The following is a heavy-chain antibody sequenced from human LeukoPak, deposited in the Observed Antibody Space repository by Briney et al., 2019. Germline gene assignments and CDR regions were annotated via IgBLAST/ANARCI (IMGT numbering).Heavy chain of an antibody. CDR1: GSTFSTYG. Sequence: GRSLRLSCAASGSTFSTYGMQWVRQAPGKGLEWVAVIVGDGSKAHCAGSVRGRFTVSRDNSKNTLYLQMNSLRAEDTAVYYCARDSITGGNSLDFWGRGTLVTVSS. CDR2: IVGDGSKA. J-gene: IGHJ4*02. V-gene: IGHV3-33*05. CDR3: ARDSITGGNSLDF. D-gene: IGHD4-23*01.